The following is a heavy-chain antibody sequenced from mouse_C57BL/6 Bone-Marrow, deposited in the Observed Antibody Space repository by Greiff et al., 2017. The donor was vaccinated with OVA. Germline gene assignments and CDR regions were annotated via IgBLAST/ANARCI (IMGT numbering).Heavy chain of an antibody. Sequence: VQLQQPGAELVKPGASVKLSCKASGYTFTSYWMQWVKQRPGQGLEWIGEIDPSDSYTNYNPKFKGKATLTVDTSSITAYMQLSSLASEDSAVYYCGSAVFAYWGTGTLVTVSA. CDR2: IDPSDSYT. J-gene: IGHJ3*01. V-gene: IGHV1-50*01. CDR3: GSAVFAY. CDR1: GYTFTSYW.